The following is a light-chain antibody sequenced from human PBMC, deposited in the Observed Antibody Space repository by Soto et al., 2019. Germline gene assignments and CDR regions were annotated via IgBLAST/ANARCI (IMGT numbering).Light chain of an antibody. J-gene: IGLJ2*01. CDR3: SSYAGSSTPVV. CDR1: SSDIGNYNL. CDR2: DVS. V-gene: IGLV2-23*02. Sequence: QSALTQPASVSGSPGQSIAISCTGTSSDIGNYNLVSWYQQHPGKAPKVMIYDVSKRPPGVSDRFSGSKSGNTASLTISGLQAEDEADYYCSSYAGSSTPVVFGGGTKLTVL.